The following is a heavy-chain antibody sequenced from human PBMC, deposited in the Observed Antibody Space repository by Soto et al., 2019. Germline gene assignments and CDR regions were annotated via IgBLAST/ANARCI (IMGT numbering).Heavy chain of an antibody. CDR2: VNPILSMS. CDR3: ASNYGSGYRAFDS. J-gene: IGHJ4*02. V-gene: IGHV1-69*02. CDR1: GDTFNFYS. Sequence: QVQLVQSGAEVKSAGSSVKVSCKASGDTFNFYSINWVRQAPGLGLEWVGRVNPILSMSNYAQRFQGRVTMPADKSKGTADMELRSLRSEDTAISYCASNYGSGYRAFDSWGQGALATVSS. D-gene: IGHD3-10*01.